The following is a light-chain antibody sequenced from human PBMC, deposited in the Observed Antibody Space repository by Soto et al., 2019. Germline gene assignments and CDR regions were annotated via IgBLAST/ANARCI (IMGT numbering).Light chain of an antibody. CDR2: EVT. CDR3: ISYTSSNTLV. V-gene: IGLV2-14*01. CDR1: SSDIGGYNY. Sequence: QSVLTQPASVSGSPGQSITISCTGGSSDIGGYNYVSWFQQHPGKAPKLMIYEVTNRPSGVSNRFSGSKSGSTASLTISGLQAEDEADYYCISYTSSNTLVFGTGTKLTVL. J-gene: IGLJ1*01.